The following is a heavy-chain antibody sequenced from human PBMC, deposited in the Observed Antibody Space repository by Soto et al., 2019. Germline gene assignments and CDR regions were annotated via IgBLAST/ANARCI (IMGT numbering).Heavy chain of an antibody. CDR1: GFTFSSYS. CDR2: VGGGGDNT. Sequence: EVQLLESGGGLVQPGGSLRLSCAASGFTFSSYSMNWVRQAPGKGLEWVASVGGGGDNTFYADSVQGRFTISRDDSQNTLYLQMNSLRAEDTAVYFCAKRDSGSGRSPSLINYWGQGTLVTVSS. D-gene: IGHD3-10*01. V-gene: IGHV3-23*01. J-gene: IGHJ4*02. CDR3: AKRDSGSGRSPSLINY.